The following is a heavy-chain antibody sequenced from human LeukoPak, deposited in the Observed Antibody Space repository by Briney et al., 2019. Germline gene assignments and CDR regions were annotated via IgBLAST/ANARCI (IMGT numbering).Heavy chain of an antibody. CDR1: GGSISSSNW. D-gene: IGHD2-15*01. CDR2: IYHSGST. Sequence: SGTLSLTCAVSGGSISSSNWWSWVRQPPGKGLEWIGEIYHSGSTNYNPSLKSRVTISVDKSKNQFSLKLSSVTAADTAVYYCARQYCSGGSCYWFDPWGQGTLVAVSS. V-gene: IGHV4-4*02. J-gene: IGHJ5*02. CDR3: ARQYCSGGSCYWFDP.